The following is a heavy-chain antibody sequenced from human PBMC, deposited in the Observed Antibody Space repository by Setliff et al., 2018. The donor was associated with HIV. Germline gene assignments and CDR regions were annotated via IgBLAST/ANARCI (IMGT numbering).Heavy chain of an antibody. CDR3: ARGGGSSAPDAFDI. D-gene: IGHD1-26*01. CDR1: RYTFTGYY. V-gene: IGHV1-2*04. CDR2: INPDTGDT. J-gene: IGHJ3*02. Sequence: ASVKVSCKASRYTFTGYYIHWVRQAPGEGLEWMGWINPDTGDTNYAQKFQGWVTMTRDTSISTAYMELSRLRSDDTTLYYCARGGGSSAPDAFDIWGQGTMVTVSS.